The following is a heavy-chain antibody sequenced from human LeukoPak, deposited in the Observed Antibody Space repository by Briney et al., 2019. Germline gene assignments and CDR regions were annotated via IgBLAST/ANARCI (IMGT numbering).Heavy chain of an antibody. D-gene: IGHD5-12*01. CDR1: GFTFSSYS. J-gene: IGHJ6*03. V-gene: IGHV3-48*01. Sequence: PGGSLRLSCAASGFTFSSYSMNWVRQAPGKGLEWVSYISSSSSTIYYADSVKGRFTISRDNSKNTLYLQMNSLRAEDTAVYYCAKDGGYDDYYYYYYMDVWGKGTTVTVSS. CDR3: AKDGGYDDYYYYYYMDV. CDR2: ISSSSSTI.